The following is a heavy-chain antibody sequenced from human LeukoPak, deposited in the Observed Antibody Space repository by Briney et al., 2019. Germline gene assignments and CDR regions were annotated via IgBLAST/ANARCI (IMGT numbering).Heavy chain of an antibody. V-gene: IGHV4-34*01. CDR2: INHSGST. CDR1: GGSFSGYY. Sequence: SETLSLTCAVYGGSFSGYYWSWIRQPPGKGLEWIGEINHSGSTNYNPSLKSRVTISVDTSKNQFSLKLSSVTAADTAVYYCAKGGDSWNYYTYWGQGTLVTVSS. CDR3: AKGGDSWNYYTY. J-gene: IGHJ4*02. D-gene: IGHD1-26*01.